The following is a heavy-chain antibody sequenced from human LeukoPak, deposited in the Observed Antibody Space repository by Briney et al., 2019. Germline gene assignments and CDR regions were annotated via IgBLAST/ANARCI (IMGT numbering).Heavy chain of an antibody. CDR3: ATVLRIAAAATGGDAFDI. J-gene: IGHJ3*02. CDR2: VDPEDGET. D-gene: IGHD6-13*01. V-gene: IGHV1-69-2*01. Sequence: GATVKISCKASGYTFTDYYMHWVQQAPGKGLEWMGRVDPEDGETIYAEKFQGRVTITADTSTDTAYMELSSLRSEDTAVYYCATVLRIAAAATGGDAFDIWGQGTMVTVSS. CDR1: GYTFTDYY.